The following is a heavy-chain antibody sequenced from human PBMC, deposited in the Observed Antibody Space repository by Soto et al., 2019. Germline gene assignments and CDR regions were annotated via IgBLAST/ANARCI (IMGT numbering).Heavy chain of an antibody. Sequence: GGSLRLSCAASGFTVSSYSMTWFRQASGKGLERVSGISSSGSHTDYIDAVKGRFTISRDNSKNTIYLQMSSLKSEDTVVYYCGVGETRQPRPHWGQGSLVTVSS. CDR1: GFTVSSYS. J-gene: IGHJ4*02. D-gene: IGHD1-1*01. CDR3: GVGETRQPRPH. CDR2: ISSSGSHT. V-gene: IGHV3-23*01.